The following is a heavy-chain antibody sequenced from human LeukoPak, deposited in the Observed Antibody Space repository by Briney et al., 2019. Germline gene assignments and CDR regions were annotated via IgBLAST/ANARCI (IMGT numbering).Heavy chain of an antibody. D-gene: IGHD3-10*01. CDR1: GFAFSSYA. CDR3: AKGPSSGYYMDV. V-gene: IGHV3-23*01. J-gene: IGHJ6*03. Sequence: GGSLRLSCAASGFAFSSYAMSWVRQAPGKGLEWVSAISGSGGSTYYADSVKGRFTISRDNSKNTLYLQMNSLRAEDTAVYYCAKGPSSGYYMDVWGKGTTATVSS. CDR2: ISGSGGST.